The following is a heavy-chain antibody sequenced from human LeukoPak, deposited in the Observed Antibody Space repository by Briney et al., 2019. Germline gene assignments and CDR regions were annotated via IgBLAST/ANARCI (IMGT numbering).Heavy chain of an antibody. CDR3: AKEPYSGSQLLDY. CDR1: GFTFSSHA. Sequence: PGGSLRLSCAASGFTFSSHAMSCVRQAPGKGLEWVSAISTSVGSTYYAASVKGRFTISRDNSKNTVYLKMNSLSAEDTAVYYCAKEPYSGSQLLDYWGKGTLVTVSS. D-gene: IGHD1-26*01. V-gene: IGHV3-23*01. J-gene: IGHJ4*02. CDR2: ISTSVGST.